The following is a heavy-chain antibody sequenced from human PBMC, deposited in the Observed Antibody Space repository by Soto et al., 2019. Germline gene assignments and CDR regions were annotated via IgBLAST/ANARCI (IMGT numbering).Heavy chain of an antibody. J-gene: IGHJ6*02. CDR3: TRDLWAYSSSGRYYYGMDV. D-gene: IGHD6-13*01. Sequence: QVQLVETGGGVVQPGRSLRLSCAASGSTFSSYAMQWVRQAPGKVLKWVAVISYDGSNKYYADSVKGRFTISRDNSKNSLYLQMNSLRSEDTAVYYCTRDLWAYSSSGRYYYGMDVWGQGTTVTVSS. V-gene: IGHV3-30-3*01. CDR1: GSTFSSYA. CDR2: ISYDGSNK.